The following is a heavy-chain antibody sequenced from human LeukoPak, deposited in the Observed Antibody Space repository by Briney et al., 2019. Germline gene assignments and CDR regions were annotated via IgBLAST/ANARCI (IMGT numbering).Heavy chain of an antibody. D-gene: IGHD2-15*01. J-gene: IGHJ4*02. CDR2: IYHSGST. V-gene: IGHV4-30-2*01. CDR1: GGSISSGGYY. CDR3: ARDGGRGTGGY. Sequence: SSETLSLTCTVSGGSISSGGYYWSWIRQPPGKGLEWIGYIYHSGSTYYNPSLKSRVTISVDRSKNQFSLKLSSVTAADTAVYYCARDGGRGTGGYWGQGTLVTVSS.